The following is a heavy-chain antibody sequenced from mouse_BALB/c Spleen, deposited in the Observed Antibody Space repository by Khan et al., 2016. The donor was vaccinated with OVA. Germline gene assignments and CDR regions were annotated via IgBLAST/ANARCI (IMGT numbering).Heavy chain of an antibody. CDR1: GYSITSDYA. CDR3: ARGGTRYNYAMDY. CDR2: INYSGST. Sequence: EVQLQESGPGLVNPSQSLSLTCTVTGYSITSDYAWNWIRQFPGNKLEWMGYINYSGSTNYNPALKSRISITRDTSKNQLFLQLNSVTTEDTATYYCARGGTRYNYAMDYWGQGTSVTVSS. V-gene: IGHV3-2*02. D-gene: IGHD1-1*02. J-gene: IGHJ4*01.